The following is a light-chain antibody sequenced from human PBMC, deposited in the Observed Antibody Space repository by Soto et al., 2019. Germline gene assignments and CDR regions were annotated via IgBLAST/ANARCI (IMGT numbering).Light chain of an antibody. V-gene: IGKV1-27*01. CDR2: GAS. CDR3: QKYNSASWT. Sequence: DIQMTQSPSSLSASVGDRVAITCRASHDISNYLAWYQQRPGKVPRLLIYGASTLQSGVPARFNGSGSGTDFTLTISSLQPEDVATYYCQKYNSASWTFGQGTKLEI. J-gene: IGKJ1*01. CDR1: HDISNY.